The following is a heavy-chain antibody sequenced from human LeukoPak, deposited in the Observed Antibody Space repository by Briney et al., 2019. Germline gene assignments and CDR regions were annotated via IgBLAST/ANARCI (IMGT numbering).Heavy chain of an antibody. J-gene: IGHJ4*02. Sequence: GGSLRLSCAASGFTFSSYAMHWVRQAPGKGLEWGAVISYDGSNKYYADSVKGRFTISRDNSKNTLYLQMNSLRAEDTAVYYCARDQGQWAYYFDYWGQGTLVTVSS. V-gene: IGHV3-30-3*01. CDR2: ISYDGSNK. CDR3: ARDQGQWAYYFDY. CDR1: GFTFSSYA. D-gene: IGHD6-19*01.